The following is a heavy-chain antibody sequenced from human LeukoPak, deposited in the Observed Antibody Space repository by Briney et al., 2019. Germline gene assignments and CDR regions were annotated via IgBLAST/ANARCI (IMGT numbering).Heavy chain of an antibody. CDR3: ARGPPRAEFDY. Sequence: GASVKVSCKASGGTFSSYDISWVRQAPGQGLEWMGGIMPMFGKANYAQKFQGRVTITADKSTSTAYMELSSLRSEDTAVYYCARGPPRAEFDYWGQGTLVTVSS. J-gene: IGHJ4*02. CDR1: GGTFSSYD. CDR2: IMPMFGKA. V-gene: IGHV1-69*06.